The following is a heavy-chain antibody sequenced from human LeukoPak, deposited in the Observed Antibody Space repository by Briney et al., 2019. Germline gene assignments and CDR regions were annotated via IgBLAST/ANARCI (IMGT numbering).Heavy chain of an antibody. D-gene: IGHD5-18*01. CDR3: ARDFTAMGTREYYMDV. CDR1: GGSISSYY. CDR2: IYTSGST. V-gene: IGHV4-4*07. J-gene: IGHJ6*03. Sequence: PSETLSLTYTVSGGSISSYYWSWIRQPAGKGLEWIGRIYTSGSTNYNPSLKSRVTMSVDTSKNQFSLKLSSVTAADTAVYYCARDFTAMGTREYYMDVWGKGTTVTVSS.